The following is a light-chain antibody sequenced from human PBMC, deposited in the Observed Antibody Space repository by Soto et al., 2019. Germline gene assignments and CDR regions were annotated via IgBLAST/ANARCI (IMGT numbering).Light chain of an antibody. V-gene: IGKV3-15*01. CDR2: GAS. CDR3: QQYNNWPYT. CDR1: QSVSSN. Sequence: EIVMTQSPATLALSPGERAALSCRASQSVSSNFAWYQQKPGQAPRRLIYGASSRATGTPARFSGSGSGTEFTLTISSLQSEDFAVYYCQQYNNWPYTFGLGTKLEMK. J-gene: IGKJ2*01.